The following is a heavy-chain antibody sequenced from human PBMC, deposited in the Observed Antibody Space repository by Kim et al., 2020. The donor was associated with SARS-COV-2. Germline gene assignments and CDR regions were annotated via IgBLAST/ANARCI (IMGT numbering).Heavy chain of an antibody. J-gene: IGHJ6*02. CDR1: GGSISSGGYY. CDR3: ARERTGGYMDV. V-gene: IGHV4-31*03. CDR2: IYYSGST. Sequence: TLSLTCTVSGGSISSGGYYWSWIRQHPGKGLEWIGYIYYSGSTYYNPSLKSRVTISVDTSKNQFSLKLSSVTAADTAVYYCARERTGGYMDVWGQGTTVTVSS. D-gene: IGHD2-15*01.